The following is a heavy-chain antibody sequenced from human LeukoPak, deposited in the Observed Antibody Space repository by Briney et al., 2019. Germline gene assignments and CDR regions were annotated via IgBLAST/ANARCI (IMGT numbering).Heavy chain of an antibody. CDR3: AKAPPGYYYDSSGYYYSGY. Sequence: GGSLRLSCAASGFTFSSCAMSWVRQAPGKGLEWVSAISGSGGSTYYADSVKGRFTISRDNSKNTLYLQMNSLRAEDTAVYYCAKAPPGYYYDSSGYYYSGYWGQGTLVTVSS. V-gene: IGHV3-23*01. CDR1: GFTFSSCA. CDR2: ISGSGGST. D-gene: IGHD3-22*01. J-gene: IGHJ4*02.